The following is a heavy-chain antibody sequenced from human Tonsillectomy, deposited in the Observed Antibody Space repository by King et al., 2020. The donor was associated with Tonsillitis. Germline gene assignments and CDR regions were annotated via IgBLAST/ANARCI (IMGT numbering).Heavy chain of an antibody. CDR3: ARDPPGPAYYYDY. CDR2: ISYHGINK. Sequence: VQLVEAGGGVVQPGRSLSLSCAASGFTFSDYGMHWVRQAPGKGLEWVALISYHGINKLYADSVKGRFTISRDSSKNTLYLQMDSLRTEDTAVYYCARDPPGPAYYYDYWGQGTLVTVSS. J-gene: IGHJ4*02. CDR1: GFTFSDYG. V-gene: IGHV3-30*03. D-gene: IGHD1-14*01.